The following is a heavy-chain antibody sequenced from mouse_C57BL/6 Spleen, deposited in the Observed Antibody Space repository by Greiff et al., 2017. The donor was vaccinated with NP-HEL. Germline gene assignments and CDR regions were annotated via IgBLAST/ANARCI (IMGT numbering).Heavy chain of an antibody. CDR1: GYTFTSYG. Sequence: VQLQQSGAELARPGASVKLSCKASGYTFTSYGISWVKQRTGQGLEWIGEIYPRSGNTYYNEKFKGKATLTADKSSSTAYMELRSLTSEDSAVYSCARDYYGSSYYYFDYWGQGTTLTVSS. J-gene: IGHJ2*01. D-gene: IGHD1-1*01. CDR2: IYPRSGNT. CDR3: ARDYYGSSYYYFDY. V-gene: IGHV1-81*01.